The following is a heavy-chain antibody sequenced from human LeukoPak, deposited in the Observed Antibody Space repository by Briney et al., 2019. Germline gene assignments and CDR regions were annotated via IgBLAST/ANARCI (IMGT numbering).Heavy chain of an antibody. CDR1: GFTFSSYS. J-gene: IGHJ6*02. CDR3: ARGGAYGDYAYGMDV. V-gene: IGHV3-21*01. CDR2: ISSSSSYI. Sequence: GGSLGLSCAASGFTFSSYSMNWVRQAPGKGLEWVSSISSSSSYIYYADSVKGRFTISRDNAKNSLYLQMNSLRAEDTAVYYCARGGAYGDYAYGMDVWGQGTTVTVSS. D-gene: IGHD4-17*01.